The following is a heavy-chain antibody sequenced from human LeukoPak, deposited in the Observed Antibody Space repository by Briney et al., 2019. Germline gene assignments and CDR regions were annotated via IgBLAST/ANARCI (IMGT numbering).Heavy chain of an antibody. D-gene: IGHD5-18*01. V-gene: IGHV3-30*02. Sequence: DSVKGRFTISRDSSKNTLYLQMNSLRAEDTAVYYCAKALQVWLFGFDHWGQGTLVTVSS. CDR3: AKALQVWLFGFDH. J-gene: IGHJ4*02.